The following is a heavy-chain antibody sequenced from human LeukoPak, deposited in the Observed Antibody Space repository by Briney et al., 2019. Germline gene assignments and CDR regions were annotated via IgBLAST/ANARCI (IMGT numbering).Heavy chain of an antibody. Sequence: ASVKVSCKACGGTFSSYAISWVRQAPGQGLEWMGRIIPIFGTANYAQKFQGRVTITTDESTSTAYMELSSLRSEDTAVYYCARDRVKAADGVWPGPYYYMDVWGKGTTVTVSS. CDR1: GGTFSSYA. CDR3: ARDRVKAADGVWPGPYYYMDV. V-gene: IGHV1-69*05. J-gene: IGHJ6*03. CDR2: IIPIFGTA. D-gene: IGHD6-13*01.